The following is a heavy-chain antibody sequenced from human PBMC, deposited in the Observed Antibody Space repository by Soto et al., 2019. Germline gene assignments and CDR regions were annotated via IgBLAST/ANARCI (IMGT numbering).Heavy chain of an antibody. D-gene: IGHD2-15*01. CDR2: INHSGSS. J-gene: IGHJ4*02. CDR3: ARSGPKYCSGGTCHPFDY. V-gene: IGHV4-34*01. Sequence: SETLSLTCAVYGGSFSGYYWSWIRQPPGKRLEWIGEINHSGSSNYNPSLKSRVTISGDTSRNQFSLKLSSVTAADTAVYYCARSGPKYCSGGTCHPFDYWGQGTLVTVS. CDR1: GGSFSGYY.